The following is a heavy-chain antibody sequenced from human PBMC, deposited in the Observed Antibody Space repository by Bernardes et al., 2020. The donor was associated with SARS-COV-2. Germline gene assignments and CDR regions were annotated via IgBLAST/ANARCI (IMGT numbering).Heavy chain of an antibody. V-gene: IGHV5-51*01. J-gene: IGHJ6*02. Sequence: GASLKSSCKGAGYSFTRYWIGWVRPIPGKGLEWMGIIYPGNSNTRYSPFFQGQVTISADKSTSTAYLQWSSLKASDTAMYYCARQHSSSWSVYSMDVWGQGTTVTVSS. CDR3: ARQHSSSWSVYSMDV. CDR1: GYSFTRYW. CDR2: IYPGNSNT. D-gene: IGHD6-13*01.